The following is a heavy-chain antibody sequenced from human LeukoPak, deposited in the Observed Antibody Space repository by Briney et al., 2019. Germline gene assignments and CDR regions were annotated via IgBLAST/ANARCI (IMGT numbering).Heavy chain of an antibody. J-gene: IGHJ6*04. CDR2: ISTSSIYI. V-gene: IGHV3-21*01. CDR1: GFTFSSYN. CDR3: AELGITMIGGV. D-gene: IGHD3-10*02. Sequence: GGSLRLSCAVSGFTFSSYNINWVRQAPGKGLEWVSSISTSSIYIYYADSVKGRFTISRDNAKNSLYLRMNSLRAEDTAVYYCAELGITMIGGVWGKGTTVTISS.